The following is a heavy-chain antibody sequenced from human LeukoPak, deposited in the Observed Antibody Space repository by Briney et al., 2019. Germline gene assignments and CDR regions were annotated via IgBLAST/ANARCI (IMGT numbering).Heavy chain of an antibody. V-gene: IGHV3-23*01. CDR3: AKATGYLL. CDR1: GFTFSNYA. CDR2: IGNSGGST. D-gene: IGHD1-14*01. Sequence: GGSLRLSCAASGFTFSNYAMSWLRQAPGKGLEWVSTIGNSGGSTYYADSVKGRFTFARDDPENTLFLRMNSLRAEDTAVYYCAKATGYLLWGQGTLVTVSS. J-gene: IGHJ4*02.